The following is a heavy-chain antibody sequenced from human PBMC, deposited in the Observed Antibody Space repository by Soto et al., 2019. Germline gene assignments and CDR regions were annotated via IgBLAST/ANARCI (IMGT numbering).Heavy chain of an antibody. J-gene: IGHJ4*02. CDR3: SRAGGGVVVVPGANRGDF. CDR2: ISPSSTSI. D-gene: IGHD2-2*01. Sequence: EVQLVESGGGLVKPGGSLRLSCAASGFTFSTYSMSWVRQAPGKGLEWVSSISPSSTSIHYADSVKGRFTISRDNAEKSVYLQMNSLRADDTGICFCSRAGGGVVVVPGANRGDFWGQGTLVTVSS. V-gene: IGHV3-21*01. CDR1: GFTFSTYS.